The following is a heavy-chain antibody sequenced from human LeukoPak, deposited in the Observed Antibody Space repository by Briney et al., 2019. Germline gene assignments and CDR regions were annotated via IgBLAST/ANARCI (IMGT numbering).Heavy chain of an antibody. CDR2: IYYSGST. D-gene: IGHD1-14*01. CDR1: GGSISSRSYY. V-gene: IGHV4-39*01. Sequence: PETLSLTCTVPGGSISSRSYYWGWIRQPPGKGLEWIGSIYYSGSTYYNPSLKNRVTISVDMSENQLSLKLSSVTAADTAVYYCARHGDNGGFDPWGQGTLVTVSS. J-gene: IGHJ5*02. CDR3: ARHGDNGGFDP.